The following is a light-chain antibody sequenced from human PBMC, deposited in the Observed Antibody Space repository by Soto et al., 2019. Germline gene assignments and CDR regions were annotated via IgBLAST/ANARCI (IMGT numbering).Light chain of an antibody. CDR2: EVS. Sequence: QSVLTQPASVSGSPGQSITISCTGTSSDVGGYNFVSWYQQHPGQAPNLMIYEVSNRPSGVSTRFSGSKSGNTASLSISGLQAEDESDYYCSSHTSSSTRVFGTGTKGTVL. CDR1: SSDVGGYNF. V-gene: IGLV2-14*01. CDR3: SSHTSSSTRV. J-gene: IGLJ1*01.